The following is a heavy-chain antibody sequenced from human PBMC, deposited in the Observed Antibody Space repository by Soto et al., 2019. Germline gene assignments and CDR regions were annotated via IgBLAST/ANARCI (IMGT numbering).Heavy chain of an antibody. Sequence: GGSLRLSCAASGFTFSSYAVSWVRQAPGKGPEWISSISGSGSTIYYADSVKGRFAISRDNSKNTLYLQMNSLRAEDTAVYYCATLGGNYDSSGYYYGYFDPWGQGTLVTVSS. D-gene: IGHD3-22*01. J-gene: IGHJ5*02. V-gene: IGHV3-23*01. CDR3: ATLGGNYDSSGYYYGYFDP. CDR2: ISGSGSTI. CDR1: GFTFSSYA.